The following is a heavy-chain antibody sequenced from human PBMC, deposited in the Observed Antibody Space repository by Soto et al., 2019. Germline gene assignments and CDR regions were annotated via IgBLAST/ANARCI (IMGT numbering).Heavy chain of an antibody. Sequence: GGSLRLSCAASGFTFSSYWMHWVRQAPGKGLVWVSRINSDGSSTSYADSVKGRFTISRDDAKNTLYLQMNSLRAEDTAVYYSARAPGYGNVYYMDVWGKGTTVTVSS. V-gene: IGHV3-74*01. CDR1: GFTFSSYW. CDR2: INSDGSST. CDR3: ARAPGYGNVYYMDV. D-gene: IGHD5-12*01. J-gene: IGHJ6*03.